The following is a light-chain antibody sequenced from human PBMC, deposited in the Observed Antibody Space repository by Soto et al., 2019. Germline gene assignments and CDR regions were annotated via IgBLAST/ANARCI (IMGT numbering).Light chain of an antibody. CDR2: DAS. Sequence: EIVLTQSPATLSLSPGDRATLSCRASQSVSSYLAWYQQKPGQAPRLLIYDASNRATGIPARFSGSGSGTDFTLTISSLEPEDFAVYYCQQRISWPLITFGQGTRLEIK. CDR3: QQRISWPLIT. V-gene: IGKV3-11*01. J-gene: IGKJ5*01. CDR1: QSVSSY.